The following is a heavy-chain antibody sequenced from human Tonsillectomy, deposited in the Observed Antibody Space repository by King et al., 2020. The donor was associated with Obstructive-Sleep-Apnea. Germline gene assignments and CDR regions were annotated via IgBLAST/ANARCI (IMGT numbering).Heavy chain of an antibody. J-gene: IGHJ6*02. V-gene: IGHV4-38-2*02. CDR1: GYSISSGYY. D-gene: IGHD2-2*01. Sequence: VQLQESGPGLVKPSETLSLTCTVSGYSISSGYYWGWIRQPPGKGLGWIGSIYPCGSTLYNPSLKSRVNRSVDTSKNQFSLKLSSVTAADTAVYYCARVPAVRYYYGMDVWGQGTTVTVSS. CDR2: IYPCGST. CDR3: ARVPAVRYYYGMDV.